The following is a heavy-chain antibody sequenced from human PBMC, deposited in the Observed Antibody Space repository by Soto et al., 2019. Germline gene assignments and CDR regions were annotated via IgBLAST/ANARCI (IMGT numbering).Heavy chain of an antibody. Sequence: GESLKISCAASGLTFSGYAMSWVRQGPGKGLEWVSSISLSGGTTYYADSVKGRFTISRDNSKNTLYLQMNSLRADDTAVYYCAKLSALTTSWLYWGQGTLVTVSS. CDR1: GLTFSGYA. J-gene: IGHJ4*02. CDR3: AKLSALTTSWLY. V-gene: IGHV3-23*01. D-gene: IGHD4-17*01. CDR2: ISLSGGTT.